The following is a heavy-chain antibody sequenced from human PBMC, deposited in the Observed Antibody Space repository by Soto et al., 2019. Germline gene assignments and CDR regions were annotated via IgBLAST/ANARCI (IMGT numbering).Heavy chain of an antibody. D-gene: IGHD3-10*01. J-gene: IGHJ4*02. Sequence: QVQLQESGPGLVKPSGTLSLTCAVSGGSISSSNWWSWVRQPPGKGLEWIGEIYHSGSTNYNPSLKIRVPTSVDNAKTQFSLKLSSVTAAHTAVYYSARGAHTCGVPWFGEGCAYWGQGTLVTVSS. V-gene: IGHV4-4*02. CDR2: IYHSGST. CDR1: GGSISSSNW. CDR3: ARGAHTCGVPWFGEGCAY.